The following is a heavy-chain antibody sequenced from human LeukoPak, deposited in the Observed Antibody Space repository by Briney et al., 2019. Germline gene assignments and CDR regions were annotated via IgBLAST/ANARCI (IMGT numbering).Heavy chain of an antibody. Sequence: GGSLRLSCAASGFTFSSFGMSWVRQAPGKGLEWVSGISGSGDSTYYADSVKGRFTVSRDNSKNTLYLQMNSLRVEDTAMYYCAKGAYYADWGQGTLVTVSS. CDR3: AKGAYYAD. D-gene: IGHD3-3*01. J-gene: IGHJ4*02. CDR2: ISGSGDST. V-gene: IGHV3-23*01. CDR1: GFTFSSFG.